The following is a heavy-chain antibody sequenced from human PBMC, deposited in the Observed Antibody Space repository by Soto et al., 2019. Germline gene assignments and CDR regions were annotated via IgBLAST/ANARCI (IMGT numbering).Heavy chain of an antibody. Sequence: EVQLLESGGGLVQPGGSLRLSCAASGFTFSSYAMSWVRQAPGKGLEWVSAISGSGGSTYYADSVKGRFTISRDNSKNTXXLPINSPRAEDTAVSYCANALPFRIVRARGGPYDYWGKRTLVTVSS. J-gene: IGHJ4*02. CDR1: GFTFSSYA. V-gene: IGHV3-23*01. CDR3: ANALPFRIVRARGGPYDY. D-gene: IGHD2-2*01. CDR2: ISGSGGST.